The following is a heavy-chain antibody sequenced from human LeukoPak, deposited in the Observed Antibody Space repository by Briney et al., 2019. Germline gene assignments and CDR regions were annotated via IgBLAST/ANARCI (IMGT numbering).Heavy chain of an antibody. V-gene: IGHV3-7*03. CDR3: ARDSVRGRPLVAFDI. J-gene: IGHJ3*02. CDR2: IKYDASEQ. CDR1: GFSFSNYW. Sequence: GGSLRLSSAASGFSFSNYWMNWVRQAPGKGLEWVANIKYDASEQYYVDSVKGRFTISRDNAKNSLYLQMNILRAEDTAVYYCARDSVRGRPLVAFDIWGQGTMVTVSS. D-gene: IGHD3-10*01.